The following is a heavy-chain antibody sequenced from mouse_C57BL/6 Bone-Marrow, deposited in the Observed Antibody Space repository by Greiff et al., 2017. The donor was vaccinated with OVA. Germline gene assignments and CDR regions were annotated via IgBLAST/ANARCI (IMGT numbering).Heavy chain of an antibody. J-gene: IGHJ4*01. D-gene: IGHD2-4*01. CDR1: GYTFTSYW. V-gene: IGHV1-55*01. CDR2: IYPGSGST. CDR3: ARGGDYGDYYAMDY. Sequence: QVQLQQSGAELVKPGASVKMSCKASGYTFTSYWITWVKQRPGQGLEWIGDIYPGSGSTNYNEKFKSKATLTVDTSSSTAYMQLSSLTSEDSAVYYCARGGDYGDYYAMDYWGQGTSVTVAS.